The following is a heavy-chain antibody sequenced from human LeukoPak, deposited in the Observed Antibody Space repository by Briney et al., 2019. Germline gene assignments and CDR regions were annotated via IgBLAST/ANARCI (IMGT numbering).Heavy chain of an antibody. Sequence: SVKVSCKASGGTFSRYAISWVRQAPGQGLEWMGGIIPMFGIANYAQKFQGRVTMTRDTSTSTVYMELSSLRSEDTAVYYCARGFLNYYDSSGSLDYWGQGTLVTVSS. J-gene: IGHJ4*02. CDR2: IIPMFGIA. D-gene: IGHD3-22*01. CDR1: GGTFSRYA. CDR3: ARGFLNYYDSSGSLDY. V-gene: IGHV1-69*17.